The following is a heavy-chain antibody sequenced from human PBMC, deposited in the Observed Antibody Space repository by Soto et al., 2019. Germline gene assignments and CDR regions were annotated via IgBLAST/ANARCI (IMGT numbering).Heavy chain of an antibody. J-gene: IGHJ5*01. Sequence: QVQLQQSGPRLVKPSQTLSLTCVISGDSVSSNSAAWNWIRQSPSRGLEWLGRTYYRSKWYNEYAVSVQNRPSNXPDTSKNQFSLQLNSVTPEDTALYYCARTSGWFDSWGQGTLVTVSS. CDR3: ARTSGWFDS. D-gene: IGHD2-2*01. CDR1: GDSVSSNSAA. V-gene: IGHV6-1*01. CDR2: TYYRSKWYN.